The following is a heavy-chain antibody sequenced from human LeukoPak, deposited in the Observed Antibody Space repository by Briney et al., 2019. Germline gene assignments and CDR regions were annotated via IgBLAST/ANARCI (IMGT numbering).Heavy chain of an antibody. D-gene: IGHD1-1*01. CDR1: GFTFSSYA. CDR2: ISGSGGST. V-gene: IGHV3-23*01. CDR3: ANRQRDAFDI. J-gene: IGHJ3*02. Sequence: AGGSLRLSCAASGFTFSSYAMSWIRQAPGMGLEWVSAISGSGGSTYYADSVKGRFTISRDNSKNTLYLQMNSLRAEDTAVYYCANRQRDAFDIWGQGTMVTVSS.